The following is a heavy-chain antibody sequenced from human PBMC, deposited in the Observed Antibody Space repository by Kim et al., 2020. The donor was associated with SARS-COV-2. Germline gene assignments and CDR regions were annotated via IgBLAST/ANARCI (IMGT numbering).Heavy chain of an antibody. J-gene: IGHJ5*02. Sequence: GGSLRLSCAASGFTFDDYAMHWVRQAPGKGLEWVSLISGDGGSTYYADSVKGRFTISRDNSKNSLYLQMNSLRTEDTALYYCAKGGFWSGYNNWFDPWGQGTLVTVSS. CDR3: AKGGFWSGYNNWFDP. CDR1: GFTFDDYA. V-gene: IGHV3-43*02. D-gene: IGHD3-3*01. CDR2: ISGDGGST.